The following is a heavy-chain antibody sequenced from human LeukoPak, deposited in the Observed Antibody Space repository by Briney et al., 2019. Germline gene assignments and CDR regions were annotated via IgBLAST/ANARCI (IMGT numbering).Heavy chain of an antibody. CDR3: ARDLDY. Sequence: GGSLRLSCAVSGFTFSDYWMSWVRQAPGKGLEWVANIKEDGSEKYHVDSVKGRFTISRDNAKNSVYLQMNSLRGEDTAVYYCARDLDYWGQGTLVTVSS. V-gene: IGHV3-7*01. J-gene: IGHJ4*02. CDR2: IKEDGSEK. CDR1: GFTFSDYW.